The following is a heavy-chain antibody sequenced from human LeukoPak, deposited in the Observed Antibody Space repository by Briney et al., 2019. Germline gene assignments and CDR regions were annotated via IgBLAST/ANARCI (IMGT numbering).Heavy chain of an antibody. CDR2: ISYDGSNK. J-gene: IGHJ4*02. Sequence: GGSLRLSCAASGFTFSSYAMHWVRQAPGKGLEWVASISYDGSNKYYADSLKGRFTISRDDSKKTLYLQMNSLRAEDSAVYYCAKDGDLYGHADYWGQGTLVTVSS. CDR3: AKDGDLYGHADY. CDR1: GFTFSSYA. D-gene: IGHD4-17*01. V-gene: IGHV3-30-3*01.